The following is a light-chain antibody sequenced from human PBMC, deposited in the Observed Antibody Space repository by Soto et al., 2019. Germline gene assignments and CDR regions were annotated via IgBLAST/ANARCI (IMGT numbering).Light chain of an antibody. V-gene: IGKV1-5*03. CDR2: KAS. Sequence: DIHMTQSPSTLSASIGDRVTITCRASQSVSPWLAWYQQKPGKAPNLLIHKASTLESGVPSRFSGSGSGTEFTLNISILQPDDFATYYCQQYNTFPWTFGQGTQVEIK. CDR1: QSVSPW. CDR3: QQYNTFPWT. J-gene: IGKJ1*01.